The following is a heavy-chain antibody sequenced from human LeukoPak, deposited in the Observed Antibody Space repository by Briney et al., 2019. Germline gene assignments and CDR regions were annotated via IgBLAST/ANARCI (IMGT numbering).Heavy chain of an antibody. D-gene: IGHD3-10*01. J-gene: IGHJ3*02. CDR3: ARTGEYSGSGPSWAFDI. Sequence: SETLSLTCSLSGGAITNYYWSWVRQPPGKGLGWFGGIYSSGNTEYNLSLKSRVTISLGTSNNQYSLRLTSVTASDTAVYYCARTGEYSGSGPSWAFDIWGQGTMVTVSS. CDR2: IYSSGNT. V-gene: IGHV4-4*09. CDR1: GGAITNYY.